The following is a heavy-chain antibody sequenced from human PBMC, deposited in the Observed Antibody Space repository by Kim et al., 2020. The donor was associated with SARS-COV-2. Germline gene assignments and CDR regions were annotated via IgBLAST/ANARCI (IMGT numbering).Heavy chain of an antibody. CDR2: FYPSGSS. V-gene: IGHV4-59*01. Sequence: SETLSLTCTVSGDSISNYYWNWIRQPPGKGLEWLGFFYPSGSSNYNPSLKSRITMSVDTSKNQFSLRLSSVTGADTAVYYCAGGEIEYHSGRRWFDPWG. CDR1: GDSISNYY. CDR3: AGGEIEYHSGRRWFDP. D-gene: IGHD3-10*01. J-gene: IGHJ5*02.